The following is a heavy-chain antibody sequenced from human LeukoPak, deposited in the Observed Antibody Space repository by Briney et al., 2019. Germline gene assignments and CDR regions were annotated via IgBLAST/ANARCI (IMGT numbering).Heavy chain of an antibody. CDR2: INPSGGST. J-gene: IGHJ4*02. CDR3: AKDRIAVAGTALIDY. Sequence: ASVKVSCKASGYTFTSYYMHWVRQAPGQGLEWMGIINPSGGSTSYAQKFQGRVTMTRDTSTSTVYMELSSLRSEDTAVYYCAKDRIAVAGTALIDYWGQGTLVTVSS. CDR1: GYTFTSYY. D-gene: IGHD6-19*01. V-gene: IGHV1-46*01.